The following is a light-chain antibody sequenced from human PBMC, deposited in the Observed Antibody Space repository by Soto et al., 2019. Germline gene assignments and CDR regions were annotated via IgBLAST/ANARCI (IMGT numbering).Light chain of an antibody. J-gene: IGKJ4*01. CDR3: QQSDDSALT. CDR2: AAS. V-gene: IGKV1-39*01. Sequence: DIQMTQSPSSLSAFVGDRVTITCRASQSISTYLNWYQQKPGNAPRVLISAASRLESGVPSRFSGSGSGTDCILTINSLQPEDLGTYYCQQSDDSALTFGGGAKVEIK. CDR1: QSISTY.